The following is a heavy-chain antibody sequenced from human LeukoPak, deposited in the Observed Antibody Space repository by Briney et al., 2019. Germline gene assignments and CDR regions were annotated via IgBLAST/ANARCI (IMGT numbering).Heavy chain of an antibody. CDR3: TRETSSRYFDY. V-gene: IGHV1-8*01. Sequence: ASVKVSCKASGYTFTSYDINWVRQATGQGLEWMGWVNPNSGRTGYAQNFQGRITITRNTSISTAYMELSSLRSEDMAVYYCTRETSSRYFDYWGQGTLVTVSS. J-gene: IGHJ4*02. CDR2: VNPNSGRT. CDR1: GYTFTSYD.